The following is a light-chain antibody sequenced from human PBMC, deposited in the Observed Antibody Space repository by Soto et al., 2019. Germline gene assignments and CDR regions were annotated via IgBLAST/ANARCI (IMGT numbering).Light chain of an antibody. CDR2: EVS. V-gene: IGLV2-14*01. CDR1: SSDVGTYNY. CDR3: SSYRSSSTYV. Sequence: QSVLTQPASVSGSPGQSITISCTGTSSDVGTYNYVSWHQQHPGQAPKLMIYEVSHRPSGVSDRFSASKSGNTASLTISGLQAGDEADYYCSSYRSSSTYVFGTGTKVTVL. J-gene: IGLJ1*01.